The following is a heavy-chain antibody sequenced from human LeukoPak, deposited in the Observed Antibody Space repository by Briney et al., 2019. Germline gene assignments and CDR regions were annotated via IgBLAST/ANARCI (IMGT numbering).Heavy chain of an antibody. CDR1: GFPFSNYW. J-gene: IGHJ4*02. CDR3: AREDYSSSRFDS. V-gene: IGHV3-74*01. D-gene: IGHD6-13*01. CDR2: VNSDGSTT. Sequence: PGGSLRLSCAASGFPFSNYWMHWVPQAPGKGRVWVSRVNSDGSTTNYADSVKGRFTISRDNAENPLYMRMNSLRPEDTAVYYCAREDYSSSRFDSWGQGPLVTVSS.